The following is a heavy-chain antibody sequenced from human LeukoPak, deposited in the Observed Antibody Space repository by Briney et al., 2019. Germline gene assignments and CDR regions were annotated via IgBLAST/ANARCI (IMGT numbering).Heavy chain of an antibody. D-gene: IGHD2-21*02. CDR2: INSDGSIT. Sequence: PGGSLRLSCAVSGFTFSNHWMHWVRQAPGKGLVWVSRINSDGSITNYADSVKGRFTISRDNAKNTLYLQMNSLRAEDTAVYYCARSYCGGDCYSTFAFDIWGQGTMVTVSS. CDR3: ARSYCGGDCYSTFAFDI. CDR1: GFTFSNHW. V-gene: IGHV3-74*01. J-gene: IGHJ3*02.